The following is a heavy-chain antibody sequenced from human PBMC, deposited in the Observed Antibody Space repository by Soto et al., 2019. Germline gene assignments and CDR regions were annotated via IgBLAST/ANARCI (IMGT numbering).Heavy chain of an antibody. CDR2: IRSKAYGGTT. D-gene: IGHD5-12*01. CDR3: TREGRDGYNYNY. Sequence: SLRLSCTASGFTFGDYAMSWVRQAPGKGLEWVGFIRSKAYGGTTEYAASVKGRFTISRDDSKSIAYLQMNSLKAEDTAVYYCTREGRDGYNYNYWGQGTLVTVSS. V-gene: IGHV3-49*04. J-gene: IGHJ4*02. CDR1: GFTFGDYA.